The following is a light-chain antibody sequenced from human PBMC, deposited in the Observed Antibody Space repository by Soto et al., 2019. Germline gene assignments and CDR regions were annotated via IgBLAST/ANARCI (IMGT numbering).Light chain of an antibody. CDR1: ESVMRNY. CDR3: QQYVVSPGT. Sequence: EIVLTQSPGTLSLSPGERATLSCRASESVMRNYLAWYQHKPGQSPRLLIYGAYSRATGIPDRFSGSGSGTDFTLIVSRLEPEDFAVYYCQQYVVSPGTVGQGTKVEIK. CDR2: GAY. J-gene: IGKJ1*01. V-gene: IGKV3-20*01.